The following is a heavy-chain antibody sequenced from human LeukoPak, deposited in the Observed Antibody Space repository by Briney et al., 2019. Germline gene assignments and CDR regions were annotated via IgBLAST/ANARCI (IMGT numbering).Heavy chain of an antibody. Sequence: GASVKVSCKASGYTFTSYYMHWVRLAPGQGLEWMGIINPSGGSTSYAQKFQGRVTMTRDTSTSTVYIELSSLRSEDTAVYYCARDDYDSSGYLGIDYWGQGTLVTVSS. J-gene: IGHJ4*02. D-gene: IGHD3-22*01. CDR3: ARDDYDSSGYLGIDY. CDR2: INPSGGST. CDR1: GYTFTSYY. V-gene: IGHV1-46*01.